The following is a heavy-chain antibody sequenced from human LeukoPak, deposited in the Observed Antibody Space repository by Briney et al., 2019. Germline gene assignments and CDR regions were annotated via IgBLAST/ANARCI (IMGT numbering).Heavy chain of an antibody. J-gene: IGHJ3*02. CDR3: ARDGVNCSGAGCYSFFAFDI. CDR1: GFTFGSYG. CDR2: IWHDGSNT. D-gene: IGHD2-15*01. Sequence: PGGSLRLSCAASGFTFGSYGMHWVRQAPGKGLEWVAVIWHDGSNTFYADSVKGRLTISRDNSKNTLCLQMNSLRAEDTAVYYCARDGVNCSGAGCYSFFAFDIWGQGTMVTVSS. V-gene: IGHV3-33*01.